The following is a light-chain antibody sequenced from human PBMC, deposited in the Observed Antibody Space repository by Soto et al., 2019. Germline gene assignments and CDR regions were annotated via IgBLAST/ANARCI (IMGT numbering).Light chain of an antibody. CDR1: QTVGSSF. CDR2: GAS. J-gene: IGKJ4*01. V-gene: IGKV3-20*01. Sequence: TRSLGTVPLSPGERAILSCRASQTVGSSFLAWFQHKPGQAPRLLIYGASTRATGIPDRFSGSGSGTDFTLTISILEPEDFAVYYCQRYNNCPLTLGGGTKVDI. CDR3: QRYNNCPLT.